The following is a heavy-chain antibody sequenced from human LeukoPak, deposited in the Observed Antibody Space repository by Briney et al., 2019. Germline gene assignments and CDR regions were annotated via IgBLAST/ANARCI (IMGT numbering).Heavy chain of an antibody. J-gene: IGHJ5*02. V-gene: IGHV1-2*02. CDR1: GYTFTGYY. CDR3: AREDNGSGSYYNEDNWFDP. D-gene: IGHD3-10*01. Sequence: ASVKVSCKASGYTFTGYYMHWVRQAPGQGLEWMGWINPNSGGTNYAQKFQGRVTMTRDTSISTAYMELSRLRSDDTAVYYCAREDNGSGSYYNEDNWFDPWGQGTLVTVSS. CDR2: INPNSGGT.